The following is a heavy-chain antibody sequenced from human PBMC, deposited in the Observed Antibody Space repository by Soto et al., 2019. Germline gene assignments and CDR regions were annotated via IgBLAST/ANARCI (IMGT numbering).Heavy chain of an antibody. J-gene: IGHJ3*02. CDR1: GFTFSIYS. D-gene: IGHD3-22*01. CDR2: ISSSSSYI. CDR3: ARGGYDSSGYYYTPSAFDI. Sequence: GGSLRLSCAASGFTFSIYSMNWVRHAPGKGLEWVSSISSSSSYIYYADSVKGRFAISRDNAKNSLYLQMNSLRAEDTAVYYCARGGYDSSGYYYTPSAFDIWGQGTMVTVSS. V-gene: IGHV3-21*01.